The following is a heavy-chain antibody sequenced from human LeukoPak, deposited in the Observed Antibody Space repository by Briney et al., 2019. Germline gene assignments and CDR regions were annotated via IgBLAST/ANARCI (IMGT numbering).Heavy chain of an antibody. CDR2: IIPILGIA. CDR1: GYTFTSYA. J-gene: IGHJ6*02. D-gene: IGHD6-13*01. Sequence: GASVKVSCKASGYTFTSYAISWVRQAPGQGLEWMGRIIPILGIANYAQKFQGRVTITADKSTSTAYMELSSLRSEDTAVYYCAREKDSSSWYWYYGMDVWGQGTTVTVSS. CDR3: AREKDSSSWYWYYGMDV. V-gene: IGHV1-69*04.